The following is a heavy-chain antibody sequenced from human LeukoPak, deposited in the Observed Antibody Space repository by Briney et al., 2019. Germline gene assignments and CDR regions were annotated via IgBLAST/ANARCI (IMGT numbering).Heavy chain of an antibody. D-gene: IGHD5-12*01. CDR2: ISPSGGST. V-gene: IGHV3-23*01. CDR3: AGGYSDDDFFNS. CDR1: GLSFSNCV. Sequence: PGGSLRLSCTTSGLSFSNCVMTWVRQSPGKGLEWVSSISPSGGSTFYADSVRGRFTISRDNSKNTVYLQMRSLGAEDTAAYYCAGGYSDDDFFNSWGQGTLVTASS. J-gene: IGHJ4*02.